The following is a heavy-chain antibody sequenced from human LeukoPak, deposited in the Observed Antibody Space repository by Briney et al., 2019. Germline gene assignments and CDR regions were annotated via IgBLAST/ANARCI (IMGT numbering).Heavy chain of an antibody. CDR2: FSYSGST. Sequence: SQTLSLTCTVSGGSISSGDYYWSWIRQPPGKGLEWIGDFSYSGSTNYNPSLKSRVTISVDTSKNQFSLKLTSVTAADTAVYYCARAGGVHNTPLDLDYWGRGVLVTVSS. CDR3: ARAGGVHNTPLDLDY. J-gene: IGHJ4*02. D-gene: IGHD3/OR15-3a*01. V-gene: IGHV4-61*08. CDR1: GGSISSGDYY.